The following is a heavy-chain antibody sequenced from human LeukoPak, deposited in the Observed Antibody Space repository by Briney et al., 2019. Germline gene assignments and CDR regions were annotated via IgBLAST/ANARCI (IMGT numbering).Heavy chain of an antibody. CDR2: IKQDGSEK. CDR1: GFTFSGYW. Sequence: PGGSLRLSCAASGFTFSGYWMSWIRQAPGKGLEWVANIKQDGSEKYYVDSVKGRFTISRDNAKNSLYLQMNSLRAEDTAVYYCARDIGAPTDYWGQGTLVTVSS. J-gene: IGHJ4*02. D-gene: IGHD1-26*01. CDR3: ARDIGAPTDY. V-gene: IGHV3-7*01.